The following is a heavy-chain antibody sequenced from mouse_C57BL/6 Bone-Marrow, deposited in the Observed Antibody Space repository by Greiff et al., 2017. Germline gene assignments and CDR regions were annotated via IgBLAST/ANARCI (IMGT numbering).Heavy chain of an antibody. CDR1: GYTFTGYW. V-gene: IGHV1-9*01. CDR3: ARSFIPAWFAY. J-gene: IGHJ3*01. D-gene: IGHD1-1*01. CDR2: ILPGSGST. Sequence: QVQLQQSGAELMKPGASVKLSCKATGYTFTGYWIEWVKQRPGHGLEWIGEILPGSGSTNSNAKFKGTATFTADTSSNTAYMQLCSLTTEDSAIYDCARSFIPAWFAYWGQGTLVTVSA.